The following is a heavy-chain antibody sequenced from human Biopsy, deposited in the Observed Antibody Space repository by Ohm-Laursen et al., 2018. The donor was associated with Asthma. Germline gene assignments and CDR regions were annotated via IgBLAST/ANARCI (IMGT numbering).Heavy chain of an antibody. CDR3: ARVASYGDLYFGIDV. V-gene: IGHV4-30-4*02. D-gene: IGHD4-17*01. Sequence: SDTLSLTRPVGGAYIGSRDHHWSWIRQSPGTGLEWIGFVFWSGTTHYNRSLERRLSISIDTTRNEFSMTLRSVTAADTAVYFCARVASYGDLYFGIDVWGPGTTVSVS. CDR1: GAYIGSRDHH. J-gene: IGHJ6*02. CDR2: VFWSGTT.